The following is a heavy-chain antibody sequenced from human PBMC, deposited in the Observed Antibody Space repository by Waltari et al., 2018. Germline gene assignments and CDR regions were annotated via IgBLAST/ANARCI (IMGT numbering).Heavy chain of an antibody. CDR3: ARVPLRGYYYMDV. J-gene: IGHJ6*03. CDR1: GYSISSGYS. V-gene: IGHV4-38-2*02. Sequence: QVQLQESGPGLVKPSETLSLTCTVSGYSISSGYSWGWIRQPPGKGLEWIGSIYHSGSTYYNPSLKSRVTISVDTSKNQFSLKLSSVTAADTAVYYCARVPLRGYYYMDVWGKGTTVTVSS. CDR2: IYHSGST.